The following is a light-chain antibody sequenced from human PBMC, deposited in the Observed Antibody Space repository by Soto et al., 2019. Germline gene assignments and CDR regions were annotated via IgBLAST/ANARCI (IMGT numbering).Light chain of an antibody. Sequence: DIPMTQSPSTLSASVGDRVTITCRASQSISSWLAWYQQKPGKAPKLLIYKASSLESGVPSRFSGSGSGTEFTLTISSLQPDDFATYYCQQYNSYSPVYTFGQGTKLEIK. J-gene: IGKJ2*01. CDR2: KAS. CDR1: QSISSW. V-gene: IGKV1-5*03. CDR3: QQYNSYSPVYT.